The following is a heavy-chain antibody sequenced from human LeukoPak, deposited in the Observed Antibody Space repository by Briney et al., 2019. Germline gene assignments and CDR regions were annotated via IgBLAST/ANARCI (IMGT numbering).Heavy chain of an antibody. CDR2: ISYDGSNK. J-gene: IGHJ5*02. CDR3: AKDPEFDP. CDR1: GFTFSSYG. V-gene: IGHV3-30*18. Sequence: GGSLRLSCAASGFTFSSYGMHWVRQAPGKGPEWVAVISYDGSNKYYADSVKGRFTISRDNSKNTLYLQMNSLRAEDTAVYYCAKDPEFDPWGQGTLVTVSS.